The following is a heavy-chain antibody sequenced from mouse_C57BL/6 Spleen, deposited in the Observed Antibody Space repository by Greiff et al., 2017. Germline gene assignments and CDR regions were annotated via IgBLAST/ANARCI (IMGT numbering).Heavy chain of an antibody. CDR1: GFTFSSYG. V-gene: IGHV5-6*01. D-gene: IGHD3-2*02. J-gene: IGHJ4*01. CDR2: ISSGGSYT. Sequence: EVQRVESGGDLVKPGGSLKLSCAASGFTFSSYGMSWVRQTPDKRLEWVATISSGGSYTYYPDSVKGRFTISRDNAKNTLYLQMSSLKSEDTAMYYCARHGTAQATDYAMDYWGQGTSVTVSS. CDR3: ARHGTAQATDYAMDY.